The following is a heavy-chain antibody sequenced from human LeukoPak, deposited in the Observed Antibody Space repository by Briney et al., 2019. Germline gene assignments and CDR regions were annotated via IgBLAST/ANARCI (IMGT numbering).Heavy chain of an antibody. V-gene: IGHV3-48*04. CDR2: ISTTGTTI. CDR3: ARVYYGSYRNAFDI. Sequence: PGGSLRLSCAASGFTLSSYTMNWVRQAPGKGLEWISYISTTGTTIYYADSVKGRFTISRDNAENSLYLQMNSLRADDTALYFCARVYYGSYRNAFDIWGPGTMVTVSS. CDR1: GFTLSSYT. D-gene: IGHD1-26*01. J-gene: IGHJ3*02.